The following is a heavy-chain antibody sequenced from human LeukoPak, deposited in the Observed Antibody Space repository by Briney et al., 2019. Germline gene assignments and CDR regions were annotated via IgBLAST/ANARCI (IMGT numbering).Heavy chain of an antibody. V-gene: IGHV3-23*01. CDR3: AKGPGPGYYFYYMDV. J-gene: IGHJ6*03. Sequence: PGGSLRLSCAPSGFTFSSFAMSWVRQAPGKGLEWVSAITGSGGSTYYADSVKGRFTISRDNPKNTLYLQMNSLRAEDTAVYYCAKGPGPGYYFYYMDVWGQGTTVTVSS. D-gene: IGHD2-21*01. CDR1: GFTFSSFA. CDR2: ITGSGGST.